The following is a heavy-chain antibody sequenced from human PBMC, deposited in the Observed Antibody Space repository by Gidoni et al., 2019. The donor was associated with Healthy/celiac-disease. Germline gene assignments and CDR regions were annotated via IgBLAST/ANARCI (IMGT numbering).Heavy chain of an antibody. Sequence: EVQLVESGGGLVKPGGSLRLSCAASGLTFSSYSMNWVRQAPGKGLEWVSSISSSSSYIYYADSVKGRFTISRDNAKNSLYLQMNSLRAEDTAVYYCARDLGIDAFDIWGQGTMVTVSS. CDR1: GLTFSSYS. J-gene: IGHJ3*02. V-gene: IGHV3-21*01. CDR3: ARDLGIDAFDI. D-gene: IGHD7-27*01. CDR2: ISSSSSYI.